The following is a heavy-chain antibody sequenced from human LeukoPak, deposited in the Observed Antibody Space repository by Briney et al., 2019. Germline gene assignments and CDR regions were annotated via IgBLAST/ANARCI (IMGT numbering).Heavy chain of an antibody. J-gene: IGHJ6*03. CDR2: INHSGST. CDR1: GGSFSGYY. D-gene: IGHD4-23*01. Sequence: PSETLSLTCAVYGGSFSGYYWSWIRQPPGKGLEWIGEINHSGSTNYNPSLKSRVTISVDTSKNQFSLKLSSVTAADTAVYYCARLGDYGGNPTNYYMGVWGKGTTVTVSS. CDR3: ARLGDYGGNPTNYYMGV. V-gene: IGHV4-34*01.